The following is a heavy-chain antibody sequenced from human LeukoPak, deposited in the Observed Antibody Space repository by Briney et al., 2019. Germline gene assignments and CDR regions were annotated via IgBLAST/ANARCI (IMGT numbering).Heavy chain of an antibody. CDR2: ISAYNGNT. D-gene: IGHD2-2*01. CDR1: GYTFTGYY. CDR3: ARGPGCSSTSCPDYYYYYGMDV. V-gene: IGHV1-18*04. J-gene: IGHJ6*02. Sequence: GASVKVSCKASGYTFTGYYMHWVRQAPGQGLEWMGWISAYNGNTNYAQKLQGRVTMTTDTSTSTAYMELRSLRSDDTAVYYCARGPGCSSTSCPDYYYYYGMDVWGQGTTVTVSS.